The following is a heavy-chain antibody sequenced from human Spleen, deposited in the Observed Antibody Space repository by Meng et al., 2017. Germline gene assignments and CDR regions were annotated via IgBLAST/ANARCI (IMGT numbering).Heavy chain of an antibody. V-gene: IGHV3-74*01. D-gene: IGHD3-3*01. CDR1: GFNFGDYQ. CDR3: ARDLGWVLFDY. Sequence: GQLVESGGGLVQPGGSLRLSCGASGFNFGDYQMHWVRQSPGKGLEWISRIVSDGGITNYADSVKGRFTISRDNAKNTLYLQMNSLGADDTAVYYCARDLGWVLFDYWGQGALVTVSS. J-gene: IGHJ4*02. CDR2: IVSDGGIT.